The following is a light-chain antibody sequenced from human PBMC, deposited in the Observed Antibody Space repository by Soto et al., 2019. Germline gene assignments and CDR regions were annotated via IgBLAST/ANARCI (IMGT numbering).Light chain of an antibody. CDR3: QQYGNSPQT. V-gene: IGKV3-20*01. CDR2: DVS. Sequence: EIVLTQSPGTLSLSPGERATLSCRASQSVRRNCLAWYQQKPGQAPRLLIYDVSSRATASPDRFSGSGSGTDFTLTIGRLEPEDFAVYYCQQYGNSPQTFGQGTKVDIK. J-gene: IGKJ1*01. CDR1: QSVRRNC.